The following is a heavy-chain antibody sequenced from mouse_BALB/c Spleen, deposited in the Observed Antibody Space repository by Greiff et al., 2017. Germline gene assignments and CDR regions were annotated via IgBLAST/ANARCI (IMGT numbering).Heavy chain of an antibody. J-gene: IGHJ2*01. D-gene: IGHD2-4*01. CDR2: ISNGGGST. Sequence: EVKLMESGGGLVQPGGSLKLSCAASGFTFSSYTMSWVRQTPEKRLEWVAYISNGGGSTYYPDTVKGRFTISRDNAKNTLYLQMSSLKSEDTAMYYCARQEDYPYFDYWGQGTTLTVSS. V-gene: IGHV5-12-2*01. CDR3: ARQEDYPYFDY. CDR1: GFTFSSYT.